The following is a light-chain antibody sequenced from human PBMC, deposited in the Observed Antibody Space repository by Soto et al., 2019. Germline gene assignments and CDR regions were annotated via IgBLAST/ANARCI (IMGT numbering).Light chain of an antibody. J-gene: IGLJ1*01. V-gene: IGLV2-11*01. Sequence: QSVLTQPRSVSGSPGQSVTISCTGTSSDVGGYNFVSWYQQHPGKVPKVMIYDVTMRPSGVADRFSGSKSGNTASLTISGLQAEDEADYYCCSYGGTHTYVFGTGTKVTVL. CDR1: SSDVGGYNF. CDR2: DVT. CDR3: CSYGGTHTYV.